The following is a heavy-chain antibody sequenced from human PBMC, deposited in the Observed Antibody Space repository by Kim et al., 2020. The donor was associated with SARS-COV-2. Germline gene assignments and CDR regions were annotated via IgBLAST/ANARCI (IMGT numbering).Heavy chain of an antibody. CDR3: AKDILLWFGADWFDP. J-gene: IGHJ5*02. CDR2: ISGSGGST. Sequence: GGSLRLSCAASGFTFSSYAMSWVRQAPGKGLEWVSAISGSGGSTYYADSVKGRFTISRDNSKNTLYLQMNSLRAEDTAVYYCAKDILLWFGADWFDPWGQGTLVTVSS. CDR1: GFTFSSYA. V-gene: IGHV3-23*01. D-gene: IGHD3-10*01.